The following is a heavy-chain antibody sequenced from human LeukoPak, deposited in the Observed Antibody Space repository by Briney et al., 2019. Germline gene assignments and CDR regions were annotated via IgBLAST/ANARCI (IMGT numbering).Heavy chain of an antibody. V-gene: IGHV4-39*01. CDR2: TSYSGST. Sequence: SETLSLTCTVSGGSISGSCCYWGWIRQTPGKDLEWIGSTSYSGSTHYNPSFKSRVTVSVDTSKDQFFLNLSSVTAADTAVYYCSRTTGDSAIIAAHWGQGTLVTVSS. CDR3: SRTTGDSAIIAAH. D-gene: IGHD3-16*01. CDR1: GGSISGSCCY. J-gene: IGHJ4*02.